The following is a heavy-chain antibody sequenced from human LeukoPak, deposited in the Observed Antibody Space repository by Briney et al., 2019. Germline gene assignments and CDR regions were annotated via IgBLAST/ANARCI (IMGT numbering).Heavy chain of an antibody. CDR1: GFTFSSYA. D-gene: IGHD6-13*01. CDR2: ISGSGGTT. Sequence: PGGSLRLSCAGSGFTFSSYAMSWVRQAPGKGLEWVSLISGSGGTTYYADSVKGRFTISRDNSKNTLYLQMNSLRAEDTAVYYCARVRRIAAAGMIDWFDPWGQGTLVTVSS. CDR3: ARVRRIAAAGMIDWFDP. V-gene: IGHV3-23*01. J-gene: IGHJ5*02.